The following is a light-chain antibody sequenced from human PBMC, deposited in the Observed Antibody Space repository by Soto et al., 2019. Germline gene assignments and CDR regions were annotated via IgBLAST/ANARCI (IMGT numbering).Light chain of an antibody. CDR2: AAS. CDR3: QQLHSYPIT. Sequence: IQVTQPPASLSSYLFDIVTITCRDSQGSSSYLAWYQQKPGKAPKLLIYAASTLQSGVPSRFSGSGSGTDFTLTISSLQPQDFATYYCQQLHSYPITFGQGTRLEI. CDR1: QGSSSY. J-gene: IGKJ5*01. V-gene: IGKV1-9*01.